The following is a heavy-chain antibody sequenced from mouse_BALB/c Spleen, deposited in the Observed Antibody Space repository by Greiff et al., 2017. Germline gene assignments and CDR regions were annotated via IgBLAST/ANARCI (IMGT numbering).Heavy chain of an antibody. J-gene: IGHJ4*01. V-gene: IGHV5-15*02. CDR2: ISNLAYSI. D-gene: IGHD2-4*01. CDR3: ARDDYDGAMDY. Sequence: EVKLVESGGGLVLPGGSRKLSCAASGFTFSDYGMAWVRQAPGKGPEWVAFISNLAYSIYYADTVTGRFTISRENAKNTLYLEMSSLRSEDTAMYYCARDDYDGAMDYWGQGTSVTVSS. CDR1: GFTFSDYG.